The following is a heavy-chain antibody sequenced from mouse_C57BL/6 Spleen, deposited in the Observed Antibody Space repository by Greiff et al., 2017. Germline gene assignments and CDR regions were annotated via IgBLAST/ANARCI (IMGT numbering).Heavy chain of an antibody. V-gene: IGHV10-1*01. CDR3: VGSNWDDCYFDV. CDR2: IRSKSNNYAT. J-gene: IGHJ1*03. Sequence: EVQLVESGGGLVQPKGSLKLSCAASGFSFNTYAMNWVRQAPGKGLEWVARIRSKSNNYATYYADSGKDRITISRDDSESMLYLQMNNLKTEDTAMYYCVGSNWDDCYFDVWGTGTSVTVSS. D-gene: IGHD4-1*02. CDR1: GFSFNTYA.